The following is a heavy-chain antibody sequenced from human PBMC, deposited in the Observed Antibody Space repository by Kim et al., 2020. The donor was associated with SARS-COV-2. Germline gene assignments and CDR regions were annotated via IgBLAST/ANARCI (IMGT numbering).Heavy chain of an antibody. CDR1: GGSISSYY. CDR3: ARHQHDSSGYSHPAPFDY. D-gene: IGHD3-22*01. V-gene: IGHV4-59*08. Sequence: SETLSLTCTVSGGSISSYYWSWIRQPPGKGLEWIGYIYYSGSTNYNPSLKSRVTISVDTSKNQFSLKLSSVTAADTAVYYCARHQHDSSGYSHPAPFDYWGQGTLVTVSS. CDR2: IYYSGST. J-gene: IGHJ4*02.